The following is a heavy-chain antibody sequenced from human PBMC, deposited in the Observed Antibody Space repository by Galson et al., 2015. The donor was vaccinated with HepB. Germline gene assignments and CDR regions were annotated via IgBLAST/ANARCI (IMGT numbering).Heavy chain of an antibody. J-gene: IGHJ6*02. V-gene: IGHV5-10-1*01. D-gene: IGHD3-10*01. Sequence: QSGAEVKKPGESLRISCKGSGYSFTSYWISWVRQMPGKGLEWMGRIDPSDSYTNYSPSFQGHVTISADKSISTAYLQWSSLKASDTAMYYCARHAGYYYGSGSLRGYYGMDVWGQGTTVTVSS. CDR3: ARHAGYYYGSGSLRGYYGMDV. CDR1: GYSFTSYW. CDR2: IDPSDSYT.